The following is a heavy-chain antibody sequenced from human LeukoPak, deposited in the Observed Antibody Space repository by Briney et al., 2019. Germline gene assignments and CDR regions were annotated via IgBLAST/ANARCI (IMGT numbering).Heavy chain of an antibody. Sequence: ASVKVSCKASGYTFTSYYMHWVRQAPGQGLEWMGIINPSGGSTSYAQKFQGRVTMTRDTSISTAYMELSRLRSDDTAVYYCAREGAWDGYNIYGLDVWGQGTTVTVS. J-gene: IGHJ6*02. CDR3: AREGAWDGYNIYGLDV. V-gene: IGHV1-46*01. CDR2: INPSGGST. CDR1: GYTFTSYY. D-gene: IGHD5-24*01.